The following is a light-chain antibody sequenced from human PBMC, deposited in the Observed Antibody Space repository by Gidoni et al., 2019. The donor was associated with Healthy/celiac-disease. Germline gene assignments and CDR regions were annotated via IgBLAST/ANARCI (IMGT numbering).Light chain of an antibody. V-gene: IGLV1-44*01. CDR3: AAWDDSLNGFWV. CDR2: SNN. J-gene: IGLJ3*02. CDR1: SSNIGSNT. Sequence: QSVLTPQHSASGTPGQRVTISCSGSSSNIGSNTVNWYQQLPGTAPKLLIYSNNQRPSGVPDRFSGSKSGTSASLAISGLQSEDEADYYCAAWDDSLNGFWVFGGGTKLTVL.